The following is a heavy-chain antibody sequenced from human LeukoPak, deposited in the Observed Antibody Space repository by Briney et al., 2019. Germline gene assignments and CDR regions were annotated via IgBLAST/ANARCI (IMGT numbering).Heavy chain of an antibody. V-gene: IGHV3-23*01. J-gene: IGHJ3*01. CDR1: GFTFSNYA. Sequence: GGSLRLSCAASGFTFSNYAMIWVPQAPGQGLEWVSAIRSGGSAKYADPVKARFTISRDNSKNTLYLQMNSLRAEDTALYFCARDPNGDYIGAFDFLGQGTVVTVSS. CDR3: ARDPNGDYIGAFDF. D-gene: IGHD4-17*01. CDR2: IRSGGSA.